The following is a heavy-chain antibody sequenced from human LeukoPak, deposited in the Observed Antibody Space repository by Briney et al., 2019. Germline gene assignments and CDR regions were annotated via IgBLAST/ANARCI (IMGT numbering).Heavy chain of an antibody. D-gene: IGHD5-24*01. CDR1: SGSISGHF. J-gene: IGHJ4*02. V-gene: IGHV4-4*07. CDR3: VRGGDGYNYFDS. Sequence: PSETLSLTCTVSSGSISGHFWSWNRQSAGKGLEWIGRIHSSGSTTYSPSLNSRVTMSVDGSQNQFSLKLHSVTAADTAVYYCVRGGDGYNYFDSWGQGALVTVSS. CDR2: IHSSGST.